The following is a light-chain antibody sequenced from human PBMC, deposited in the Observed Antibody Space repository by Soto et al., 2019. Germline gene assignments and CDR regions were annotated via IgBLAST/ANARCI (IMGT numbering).Light chain of an antibody. CDR1: SSNIGTNY. Sequence: QSVLTQPPSASETPGQRVTISCSGSSSNIGTNYVYWYKQLPGTAPKLLIYCNDQRPSGVPDRLSGSKSGTSASLAISGLRSEDEADYYCATRDNSLSRWVFGGGTKLTVL. J-gene: IGLJ3*02. CDR2: CND. V-gene: IGLV1-47*02. CDR3: ATRDNSLSRWV.